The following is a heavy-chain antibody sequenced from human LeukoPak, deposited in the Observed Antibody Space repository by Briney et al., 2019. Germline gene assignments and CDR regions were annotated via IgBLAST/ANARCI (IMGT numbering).Heavy chain of an antibody. CDR2: INVGNGNT. CDR3: ATVPIAVAGPAQKRDLKMGTYFDY. D-gene: IGHD6-19*01. CDR1: GYTFTSYA. J-gene: IGHJ4*02. Sequence: GASVKVSCKASGYTFTSYAMHWVRQAPGQRLEWMGWINVGNGNTKYSQKFQGRVTITRDTSASTAYMELSSLRSEDMAVYYCATVPIAVAGPAQKRDLKMGTYFDYWGQGTLVTVAS. V-gene: IGHV1-3*01.